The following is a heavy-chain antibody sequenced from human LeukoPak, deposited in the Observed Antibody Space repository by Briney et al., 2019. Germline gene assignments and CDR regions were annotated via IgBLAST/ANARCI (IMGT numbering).Heavy chain of an antibody. V-gene: IGHV3-23*01. J-gene: IGHJ4*02. CDR1: GFTFSSYG. CDR2: ISGSGGST. CDR3: AKDSGSYYDVLY. D-gene: IGHD1-26*01. Sequence: PGGSLRLSCTASGFTFSSYGMSWVRQAPGKGLEWVSAISGSGGSTYYADSVKGRFTISRDNSKNTLYLQMNSLRAEDTAVYYCAKDSGSYYDVLYWGQGTLVTVSS.